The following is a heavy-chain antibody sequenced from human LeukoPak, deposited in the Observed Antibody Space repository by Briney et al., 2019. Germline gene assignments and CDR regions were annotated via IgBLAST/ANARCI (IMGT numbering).Heavy chain of an antibody. V-gene: IGHV3-23*01. CDR3: AKDPYSSSSVWFDP. D-gene: IGHD6-6*01. Sequence: GGSLRLSCAVSGLTFRSYATSWVRQAPGRGLEWVSAISGSGGSTYYADSVKGRFTISRDNSKNTLYMQMNRLRAEDTAVYYCAKDPYSSSSVWFDPWGQGTLVTVSA. J-gene: IGHJ5*02. CDR1: GLTFRSYA. CDR2: ISGSGGST.